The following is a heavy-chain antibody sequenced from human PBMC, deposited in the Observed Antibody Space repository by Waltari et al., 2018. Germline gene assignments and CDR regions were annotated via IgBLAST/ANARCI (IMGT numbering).Heavy chain of an antibody. J-gene: IGHJ4*02. V-gene: IGHV1-46*01. CDR3: ARDLRGNYYDSSGSFDY. D-gene: IGHD3-22*01. CDR2: INPSGGST. Sequence: QVQLVQSGAEVKKPGASVKVSCTASGYTFTSYYMHWVRPAPGQGLEWMGIINPSGGSTSYAQKFQGRVTMTRDTSTSTVYMELSSLRSEDTAVYYCARDLRGNYYDSSGSFDYWGQGTLVTVSS. CDR1: GYTFTSYY.